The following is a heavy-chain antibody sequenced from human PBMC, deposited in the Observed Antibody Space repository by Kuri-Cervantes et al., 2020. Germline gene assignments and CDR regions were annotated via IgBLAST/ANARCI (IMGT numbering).Heavy chain of an antibody. Sequence: GESLKISCAASGFTFSSYWMHWVRQAPGKGLVWVSRINSDGSSTSYADSVKGRFTISRDNSKNALYLQMNSLRAEDTAVYYCAKKGYYYDSSGYSVSFSFDLWGRGTLVTVSS. CDR3: AKKGYYYDSSGYSVSFSFDL. CDR2: INSDGSST. V-gene: IGHV3-74*01. J-gene: IGHJ2*01. D-gene: IGHD3-22*01. CDR1: GFTFSSYW.